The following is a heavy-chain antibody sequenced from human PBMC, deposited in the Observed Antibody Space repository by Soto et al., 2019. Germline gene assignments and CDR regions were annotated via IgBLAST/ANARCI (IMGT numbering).Heavy chain of an antibody. CDR2: ISDSGNTI. Sequence: QVQLVRSGGGLVKPGGSLTLSCAASGFSFSDYYMIWVRQAPVKGLEWLSYISDSGNTIYYADSVRARFTIFRDNAANSVYLQMTGLSDGDTSFYYCVRGGSGWTRGGWLGPWGQGSLVTVSS. CDR1: GFSFSDYY. J-gene: IGHJ5*02. CDR3: VRGGSGWTRGGWLGP. D-gene: IGHD1-26*01. V-gene: IGHV3-11*01.